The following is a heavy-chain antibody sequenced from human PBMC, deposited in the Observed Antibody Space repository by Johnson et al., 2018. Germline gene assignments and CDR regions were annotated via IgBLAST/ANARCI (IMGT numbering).Heavy chain of an antibody. CDR3: ARRNNGAFDI. CDR1: GFTFSSYG. D-gene: IGHD1/OR15-1a*01. CDR2: ISSNISYK. V-gene: IGHV3-21*01. Sequence: VQLVESGGGLVKPGGSLRLSCAASGFTFSSYGMKWVRQAAGKGLEWVSYISSNISYKYYADSVKGLFTISRDNAKNPLYLQMNSLRADDTAVYFCARRNNGAFDIWGQGTMVTVSS. J-gene: IGHJ3*02.